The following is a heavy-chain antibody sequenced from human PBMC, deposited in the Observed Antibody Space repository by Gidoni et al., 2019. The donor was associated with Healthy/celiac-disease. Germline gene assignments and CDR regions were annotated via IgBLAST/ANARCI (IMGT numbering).Heavy chain of an antibody. CDR2: MNPNSGNT. J-gene: IGHJ3*02. CDR1: GYTFPRYD. CDR3: ARVAPGSCSSTSCYGLKFHAFDI. D-gene: IGHD2-2*01. Sequence: QVQLVQSGAGVKKPGGAVKGSRKASGYTFPRYDIDWVRPATGQGLEWMGWMNPNSGNTGYAQKFQGRVTMTRNTSISTAYMELSSLRSEDTAVYYCARVAPGSCSSTSCYGLKFHAFDIWGQGTMVTVSS. V-gene: IGHV1-8*01.